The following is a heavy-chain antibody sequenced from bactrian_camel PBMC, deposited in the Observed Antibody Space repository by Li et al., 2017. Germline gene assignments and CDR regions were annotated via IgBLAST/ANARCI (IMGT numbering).Heavy chain of an antibody. D-gene: IGHD2*01. CDR2: VLIYGNTT. J-gene: IGHJ4*01. Sequence: HVQLVESGGGSVQAGGSLRLSCSASGVLYSYYCMGWFRQTSDNEREGVAFVLIYGNTTSYADSVKGRFTVSRDGAKGTLYLQMNSLKPEDTGMYYCAARPTVISGVCSPRATYYYWGQGTQVTVS. V-gene: IGHV3S63*01. CDR1: GVLYSYYC. CDR3: AARPTVISGVCSPRATYYY.